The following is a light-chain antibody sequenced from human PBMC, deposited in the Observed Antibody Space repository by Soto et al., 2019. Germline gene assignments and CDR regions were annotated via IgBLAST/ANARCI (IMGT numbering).Light chain of an antibody. Sequence: QSALTQPASVSGSPGQSITISCTGTSSDVGGYNYVSWYQQHPGKAPKLMIYDVSNRPSGVSNRCSGSKSGNTASLTISGLPAEDEADYYCSSYTSSSTFYVFGTGTKVTVL. CDR3: SSYTSSSTFYV. CDR2: DVS. J-gene: IGLJ1*01. V-gene: IGLV2-14*01. CDR1: SSDVGGYNY.